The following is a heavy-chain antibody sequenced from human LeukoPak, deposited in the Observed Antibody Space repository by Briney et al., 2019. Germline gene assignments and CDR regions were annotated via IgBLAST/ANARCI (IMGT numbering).Heavy chain of an antibody. V-gene: IGHV6-1*01. CDR3: ARGRFGVFGMDV. CDR2: TYYRSKWYN. D-gene: IGHD3-3*01. Sequence: SQTLSLTCAISGDAVSSNTEAWNWIRQSPSRGLEWLGRTYYRSKWYNDYGVSVKGRVTISPDTSKNQFSLQLNSVTPEDTAVYYCARGRFGVFGMDVWGQGTTVIVSS. J-gene: IGHJ6*02. CDR1: GDAVSSNTEA.